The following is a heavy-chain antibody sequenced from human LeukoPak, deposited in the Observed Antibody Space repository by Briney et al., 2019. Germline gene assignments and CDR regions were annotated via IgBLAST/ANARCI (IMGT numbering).Heavy chain of an antibody. Sequence: PSETLSLTCTVSSDSISSDDYYWSWIRQPPGKGLEWIGYIYYSGSTLYNPSLKSRVTISMDTSKNQFSLMLSSVTAADTAVYYCARAGLSLPAAIHDWFDPWGQGTLVTVSS. CDR1: SDSISSDDYY. J-gene: IGHJ5*02. V-gene: IGHV4-30-4*01. CDR2: IYYSGST. D-gene: IGHD2-2*01. CDR3: ARAGLSLPAAIHDWFDP.